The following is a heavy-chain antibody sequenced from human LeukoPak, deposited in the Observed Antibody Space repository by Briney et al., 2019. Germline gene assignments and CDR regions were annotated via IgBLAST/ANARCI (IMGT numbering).Heavy chain of an antibody. CDR3: ASSHPYDSSGYSDAFDI. D-gene: IGHD3-22*01. CDR1: GFTLSSHL. J-gene: IGHJ3*02. V-gene: IGHV3-66*01. Sequence: GGSLRLSCVASGFTLSSHLMGWVRQAPGKGLEWVSVIYSGGSTYYADSVKGRFTISRDNSKNTLYLQMNSLRAEDTAVYYCASSHPYDSSGYSDAFDIWGQGTMVTVSS. CDR2: IYSGGST.